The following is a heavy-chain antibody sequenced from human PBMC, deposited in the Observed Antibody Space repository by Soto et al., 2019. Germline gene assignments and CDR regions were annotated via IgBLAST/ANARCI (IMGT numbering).Heavy chain of an antibody. CDR1: GYNFANYW. CDR2: IFPGDSDT. J-gene: IGHJ3*02. D-gene: IGHD6-13*01. CDR3: AAGYTTGPDAFDI. Sequence: PVESLKISCKGSGYNFANYWICCLLQRPGKGLEWMGMIFPGDSDTKNSPSLQGQITMSVDKSDSSAYLQWRSLKASDTAMYYCAAGYTTGPDAFDIWGQGTMVTVSS. V-gene: IGHV5-51*01.